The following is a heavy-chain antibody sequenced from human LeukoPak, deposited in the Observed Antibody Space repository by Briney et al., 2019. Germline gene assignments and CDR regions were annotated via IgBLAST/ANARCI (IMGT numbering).Heavy chain of an antibody. CDR1: GFTLSSYA. Sequence: AGSLRLSCAASGFTLSSYAMSWVRQAPRKGLEWVSAISGSGGSTYYADSVRGRFTISRDNSKNTLYLQMNSLRAEDTAVYYCAKALPYYGSGSYYIFDYWGQGTLVTVSS. D-gene: IGHD3-10*01. V-gene: IGHV3-23*01. J-gene: IGHJ4*02. CDR2: ISGSGGST. CDR3: AKALPYYGSGSYYIFDY.